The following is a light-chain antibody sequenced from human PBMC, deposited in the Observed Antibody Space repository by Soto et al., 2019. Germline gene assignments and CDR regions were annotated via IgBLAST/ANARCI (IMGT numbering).Light chain of an antibody. Sequence: EILFTQSPGTLSLSPGERATLSCRASQSVSSNLAWYQQKPGKAPRLLIYGASSTATGIPDRLSGGGSGTDFTLPISSLEPEDYAVYYCQQRYTSWTFGQGTKVDIK. V-gene: IGKV3D-20*02. CDR3: QQRYTSWT. CDR1: QSVSSN. CDR2: GAS. J-gene: IGKJ1*01.